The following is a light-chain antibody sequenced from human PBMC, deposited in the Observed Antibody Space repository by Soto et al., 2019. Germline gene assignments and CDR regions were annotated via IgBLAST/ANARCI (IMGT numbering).Light chain of an antibody. CDR1: QSVNS. V-gene: IGKV3-11*01. CDR3: QQRSNWPPAIT. Sequence: ELVLTQSPATLSLSPGERATLSCRASQSVNSLAWYQQKPGQAPRLLIYDASYRATGIPARFSGSVSGTDFTLTISSLEPEDFAGYYCQQRSNWPPAITFGQGTRLEIK. CDR2: DAS. J-gene: IGKJ5*01.